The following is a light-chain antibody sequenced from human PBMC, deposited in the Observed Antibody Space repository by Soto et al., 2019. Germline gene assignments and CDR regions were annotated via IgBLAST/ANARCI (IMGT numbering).Light chain of an antibody. CDR1: QSISSY. CDR2: AAS. J-gene: IGKJ1*01. Sequence: DIQMTQSPSSLSASVGDRVTITCRASQSISSYLNWYQQKPGKAPKLLIYAASSLRSGVPSRFSGSGSGTDFTLTISSLQPEDFATYYCQQSYSRTFGQGTKVDIK. CDR3: QQSYSRT. V-gene: IGKV1-39*01.